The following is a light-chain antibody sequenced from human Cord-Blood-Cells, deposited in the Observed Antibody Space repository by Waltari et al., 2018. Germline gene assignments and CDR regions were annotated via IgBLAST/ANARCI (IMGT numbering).Light chain of an antibody. Sequence: QSALTQPASVSGSPGQSITISCTGTSSDVGGYNYVSWYKQHPGKAPKLMIYDVSNRPSGVCNRLSGSKSGNTSSLTISGLQGEDEADYYCSSYTSSSTLVFGGGTRLTVL. CDR1: SSDVGGYNY. V-gene: IGLV2-14*01. CDR3: SSYTSSSTLV. J-gene: IGLJ3*02. CDR2: DVS.